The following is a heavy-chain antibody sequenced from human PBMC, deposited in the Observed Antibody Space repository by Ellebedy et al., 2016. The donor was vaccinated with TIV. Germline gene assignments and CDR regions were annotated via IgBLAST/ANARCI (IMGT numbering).Heavy chain of an antibody. CDR3: ARGLLRQYQLLHYYYGMDV. CDR1: GGSISSYY. D-gene: IGHD2-2*01. Sequence: SETLSLTXTVSGGSISSYYWSWIRQPPGKGLEWIGYIYYSGSTNYNPSLKSRVTISVDTSKNQFSLKLSSVTAADTAVYYCARGLLRQYQLLHYYYGMDVWGQGTTVTVSS. V-gene: IGHV4-59*12. CDR2: IYYSGST. J-gene: IGHJ6*02.